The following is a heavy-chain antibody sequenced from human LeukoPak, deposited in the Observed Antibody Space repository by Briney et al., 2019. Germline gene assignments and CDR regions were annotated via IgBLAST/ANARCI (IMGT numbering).Heavy chain of an antibody. D-gene: IGHD5-12*01. CDR1: GYTLTELS. J-gene: IGHJ5*02. CDR2: FDPEDGET. V-gene: IGHV1-24*01. Sequence: ASVKVSCKVSGYTLTELSMHWVRQAPGKGLEWMGGFDPEDGETIYAQKFQGRVTMTEDTSTDTAYMELSSLRSEDTAAYYCATLSVVANGNWFDPWGQGTLVTVSS. CDR3: ATLSVVANGNWFDP.